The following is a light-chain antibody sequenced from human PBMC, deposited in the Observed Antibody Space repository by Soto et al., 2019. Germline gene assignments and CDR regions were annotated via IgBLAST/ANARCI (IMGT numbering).Light chain of an antibody. CDR3: QSYDGNLSGSV. J-gene: IGLJ2*01. CDR1: GSNIGAGYD. CDR2: GND. Sequence: QSVVTQPPSVSGAPGQRVTISCTGSGSNIGAGYDVHWYQQLPGTAPKLLIYGNDNRPSGIPDRFSGSKSGTSASLAITGLQAEDEADYYCQSYDGNLSGSVFGGRTKLTVL. V-gene: IGLV1-40*01.